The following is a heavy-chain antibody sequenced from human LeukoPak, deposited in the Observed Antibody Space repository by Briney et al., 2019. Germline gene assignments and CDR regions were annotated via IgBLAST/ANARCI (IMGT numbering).Heavy chain of an antibody. V-gene: IGHV3-33*01. D-gene: IGHD4-17*01. Sequence: GRSLRLSCAASGFTFSSYGMHWVRQAPGKGLEWVAVIWYDGSNKYYADSVKGRFTISRDNSKNTLYLQMNSLRAEDTAVYYCARRAEYTVTLDIDPLIDYWGQGTLVTVSS. CDR2: IWYDGSNK. J-gene: IGHJ4*02. CDR1: GFTFSSYG. CDR3: ARRAEYTVTLDIDPLIDY.